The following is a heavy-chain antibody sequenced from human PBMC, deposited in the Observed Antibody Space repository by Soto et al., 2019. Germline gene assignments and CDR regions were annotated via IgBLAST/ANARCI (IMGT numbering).Heavy chain of an antibody. CDR1: GGSFSGYY. Sequence: LSLTCAVYGGSFSGYYWSWIRQPPGKGLEWIGEINHSGSTNYNPSLKSRVTISVDTSKNQFSLKLSSVTAADTAVYYCARGWAVAGYSSSWFQYYYYGMDVWGQGTTVTVSS. D-gene: IGHD6-13*01. V-gene: IGHV4-34*01. J-gene: IGHJ6*02. CDR2: INHSGST. CDR3: ARGWAVAGYSSSWFQYYYYGMDV.